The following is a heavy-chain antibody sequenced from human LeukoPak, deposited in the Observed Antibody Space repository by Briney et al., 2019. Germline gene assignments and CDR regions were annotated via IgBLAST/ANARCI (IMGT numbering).Heavy chain of an antibody. CDR1: GFTFSSYE. V-gene: IGHV3-48*03. J-gene: IGHJ4*02. CDR2: ISSSGSTI. Sequence: PGGSLRLSCAASGFTFSSYEMNWVRQAPGKGLEWVSYISSSGSTIYYADSVKGRFTISRDNAKNSLYLQMNSLRAEDTAVYYCVRVSATFLGNSGYDYSGGDYWGQGTLVIVSS. CDR3: VRVSATFLGNSGYDYSGGDY. D-gene: IGHD5-12*01.